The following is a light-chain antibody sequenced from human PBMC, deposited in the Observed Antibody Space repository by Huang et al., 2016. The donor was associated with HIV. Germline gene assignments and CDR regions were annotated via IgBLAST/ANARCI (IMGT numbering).Light chain of an antibody. CDR1: QGITKA. Sequence: DIQMTQSPSSLSASVGDRVTIPCRASQGITKALVWYQQKPGKAPKLLLFATSRLERGVPSRFSVSGSGTDFTLTISSLQPEEFATYYCQQYYNTPYTFGQGTKLEIK. V-gene: IGKV1-NL1*01. CDR3: QQYYNTPYT. CDR2: ATS. J-gene: IGKJ2*01.